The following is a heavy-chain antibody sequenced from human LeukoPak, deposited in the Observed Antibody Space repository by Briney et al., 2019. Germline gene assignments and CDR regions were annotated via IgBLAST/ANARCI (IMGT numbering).Heavy chain of an antibody. J-gene: IGHJ3*02. V-gene: IGHV1-2*02. Sequence: ASVTVSCQASGYTFSDYYMHWVGQAPGQGLEWMGWIDPHSGGTKYAQKFQGRVTMTRYTSITTAYMELSSLRSDDTAVYYCAREYYDTSGRKHAFDIWGQGTMVTVSS. D-gene: IGHD3-22*01. CDR3: AREYYDTSGRKHAFDI. CDR1: GYTFSDYY. CDR2: IDPHSGGT.